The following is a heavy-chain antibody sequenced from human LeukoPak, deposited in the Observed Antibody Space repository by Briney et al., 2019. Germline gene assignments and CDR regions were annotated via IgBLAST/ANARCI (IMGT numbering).Heavy chain of an antibody. CDR3: AREGLYSGYGYDAFDI. J-gene: IGHJ3*02. CDR2: INPNSGGT. Sequence: VASVKVSCTASGYTFTGYYMHWVRQAPGQGLEWMGWINPNSGGTNYAQKFQGRVTMTRDTSISTAYMELSRLRSDDTAVYYCAREGLYSGYGYDAFDIWGQGTMVTVSS. V-gene: IGHV1-2*02. D-gene: IGHD5-12*01. CDR1: GYTFTGYY.